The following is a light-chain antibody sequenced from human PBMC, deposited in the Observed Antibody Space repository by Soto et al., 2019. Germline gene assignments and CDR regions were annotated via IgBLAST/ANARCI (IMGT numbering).Light chain of an antibody. CDR2: KAS. J-gene: IGKJ1*01. V-gene: IGKV1-5*03. CDR3: QQYDTYWT. CDR1: ESISNW. Sequence: DIQMTQSPSTLSASVGDRVIITCRASESISNWLAWYQQKPGKAPNLLIYKASSLKSGVPLRFSGSGSGTECTLTINSLQPDDFATYYCQQYDTYWTFGQGTKVEFK.